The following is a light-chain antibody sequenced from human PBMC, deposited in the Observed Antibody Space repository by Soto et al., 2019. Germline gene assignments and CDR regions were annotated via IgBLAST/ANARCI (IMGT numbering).Light chain of an antibody. Sequence: EIVMTQSPATLSVSPGERATLSCRASQSVTSNLAWYQEKPGQALRLLIYGASTRATGVPARFSGSGSGTEFTLTISSLQSEDFAVYYCQQYNNWPPMYTFGQGTKLEI. CDR1: QSVTSN. CDR3: QQYNNWPPMYT. V-gene: IGKV3-15*01. J-gene: IGKJ2*01. CDR2: GAS.